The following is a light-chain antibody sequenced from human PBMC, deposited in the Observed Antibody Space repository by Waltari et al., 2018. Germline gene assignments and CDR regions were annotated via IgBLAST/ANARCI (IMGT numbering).Light chain of an antibody. Sequence: QSALTQPASVSGSLGQSFTISCTGTYRDVGTYNLVPWYQQHPGKAPKLLIFDVTARPSGVSNRFSGSTSGNTASLTISGLQAEDEADYYCCSYAGNFIWVFGGGTKLTVL. CDR3: CSYAGNFIWV. CDR1: YRDVGTYNL. CDR2: DVT. J-gene: IGLJ3*02. V-gene: IGLV2-23*02.